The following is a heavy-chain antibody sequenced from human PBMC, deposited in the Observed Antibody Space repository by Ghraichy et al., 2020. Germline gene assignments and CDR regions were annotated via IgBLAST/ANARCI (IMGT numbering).Heavy chain of an antibody. CDR3: ASLPLPRRAAVGDWYFDL. Sequence: GGSLRLSCEGSGFSFSDYSMIWVRLTPRKALEWVSYITGSSITIFYTDSVKGRFTISRDNAKNSLYLQMNSLRAEDTAVYYCASLPLPRRAAVGDWYFDLWGRGTIVTVSS. D-gene: IGHD6-13*01. CDR2: ITGSSITI. V-gene: IGHV3-48*01. J-gene: IGHJ2*01. CDR1: GFSFSDYS.